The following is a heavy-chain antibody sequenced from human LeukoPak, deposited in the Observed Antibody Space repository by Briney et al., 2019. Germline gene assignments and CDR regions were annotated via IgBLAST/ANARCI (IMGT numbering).Heavy chain of an antibody. D-gene: IGHD4-11*01. CDR2: IYYSGST. CDR1: GGSISSYY. Sequence: KPSETLSLTCTVSGGSISSYYWGWIRQPPGKGLEWIGYIYYSGSTNYNPSLKSRVTISVDTSKNQFSLKLSSVTAADTAVYYCARLPSRQGNYGQYYFDYWGQGTLVTVSS. CDR3: ARLPSRQGNYGQYYFDY. J-gene: IGHJ4*02. V-gene: IGHV4-59*08.